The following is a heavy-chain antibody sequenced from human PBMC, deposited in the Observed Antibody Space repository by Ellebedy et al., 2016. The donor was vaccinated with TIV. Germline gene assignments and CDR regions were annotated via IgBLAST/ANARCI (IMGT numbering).Heavy chain of an antibody. CDR2: IIPIFGTA. J-gene: IGHJ4*02. D-gene: IGHD4-17*01. CDR1: GGTFSSYA. CDR3: AREAGDAPTVPRKYFDY. Sequence: SVKVSXKASGGTFSSYAISWVRQAPGQGLEWMGGIIPIFGTANYAQKFQGRVTITADESTSTAYMELSSLRSEDTAVYYCAREAGDAPTVPRKYFDYWGRGTLVTVSP. V-gene: IGHV1-69*13.